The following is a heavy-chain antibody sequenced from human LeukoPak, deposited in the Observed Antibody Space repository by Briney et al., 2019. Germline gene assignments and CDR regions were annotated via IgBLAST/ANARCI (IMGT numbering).Heavy chain of an antibody. V-gene: IGHV1-69*05. D-gene: IGHD1-26*01. Sequence: ASVKVSCKASGGTFSSYAISWVRQATGQGREWMGGIIPIFGTANYAQKFQGRVTITTDESTSTAYMELSSLRSEDTAVYYCARADSGSYFLGYWGQGTLVTVSS. CDR1: GGTFSSYA. CDR3: ARADSGSYFLGY. CDR2: IIPIFGTA. J-gene: IGHJ4*02.